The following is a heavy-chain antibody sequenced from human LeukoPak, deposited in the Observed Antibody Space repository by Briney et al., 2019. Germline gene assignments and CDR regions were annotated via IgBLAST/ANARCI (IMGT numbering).Heavy chain of an antibody. D-gene: IGHD2-8*01. V-gene: IGHV3-23*01. CDR3: AKDLYPLDYYFDY. J-gene: IGHJ4*02. Sequence: GSLRLSCAASGFTFSSYAMTWVRQAPGKGLEWVSAISTSGDNTYYADSVRGRFTISRDNSKNTLYLQMNSLRADDTAVYYCAKDLYPLDYYFDYWGQGTLVTVSS. CDR2: ISTSGDNT. CDR1: GFTFSSYA.